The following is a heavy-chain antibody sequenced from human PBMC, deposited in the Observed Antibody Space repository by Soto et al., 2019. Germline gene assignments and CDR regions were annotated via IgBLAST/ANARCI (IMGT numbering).Heavy chain of an antibody. CDR2: SYYSGTS. V-gene: IGHV4-39*01. D-gene: IGHD1-20*01. CDR3: TRRYNWNDYYFDP. Sequence: SETLSLTCTVSGGSIRSSTYQWGCLRQTPGKGLEWVGSSYYSGTSYFNPALKGRVTISVDTSTNQFSLRLTSVTAADTAVYYCTRRYNWNDYYFDPWGQGTLVTVSS. CDR1: GGSIRSSTYQ. J-gene: IGHJ5*02.